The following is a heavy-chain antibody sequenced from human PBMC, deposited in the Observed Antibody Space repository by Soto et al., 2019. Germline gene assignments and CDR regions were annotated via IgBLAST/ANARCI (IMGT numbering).Heavy chain of an antibody. J-gene: IGHJ6*02. CDR3: ASPHCSGGSCYYYGMDV. D-gene: IGHD2-15*01. Sequence: GESLKISCKGSGYSFTSYWISWVRQMPGKVLEWMGRIDPSDSYTNYSPSFQGHVTISADKSISTAYLQWSSLKASDTAMYYCASPHCSGGSCYYYGMDVWGQGXTVTVYS. CDR1: GYSFTSYW. V-gene: IGHV5-10-1*01. CDR2: IDPSDSYT.